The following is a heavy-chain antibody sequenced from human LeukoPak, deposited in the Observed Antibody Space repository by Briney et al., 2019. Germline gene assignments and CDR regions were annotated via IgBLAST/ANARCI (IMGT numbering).Heavy chain of an antibody. D-gene: IGHD3-22*01. Sequence: SETLSLTCTVSGYSISSGYYWGWLRPPPGKGLEWIGIIYHSRSTYYNPSLKSRVTISVDTSKNQFSLKLSSVTAADTAVYYCARAFVDSSGYPDAFDIWGQGTMVTVSS. J-gene: IGHJ3*02. CDR1: GYSISSGYY. CDR3: ARAFVDSSGYPDAFDI. CDR2: IYHSRST. V-gene: IGHV4-38-2*02.